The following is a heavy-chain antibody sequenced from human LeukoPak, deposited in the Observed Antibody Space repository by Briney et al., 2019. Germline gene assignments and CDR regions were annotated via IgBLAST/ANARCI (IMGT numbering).Heavy chain of an antibody. D-gene: IGHD1-26*01. V-gene: IGHV1-69*05. CDR2: ILPIFGTA. Sequence: SVKVSCKASGGTFSSYAISWVRQAPGQGLEWMGGILPIFGTANYAQKFQGRVTITTDESTSTAYMELSSLRSEDTAVYYCARAYSGSYYFDYWGQGTLVTVSS. CDR1: GGTFSSYA. J-gene: IGHJ4*02. CDR3: ARAYSGSYYFDY.